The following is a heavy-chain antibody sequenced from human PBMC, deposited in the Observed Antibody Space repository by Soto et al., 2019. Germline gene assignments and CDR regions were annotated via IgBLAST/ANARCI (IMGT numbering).Heavy chain of an antibody. Sequence: VQLVESGGGVVQPGRSLRLSCAASGFTFSSYAMSWVRQAPGKGLEWVSGISASGGRTYYADSVKGRFTISRDNSKNTMYLQMNSLRVEDTAVYKCAKDWDLLRAFDLWGQGTMVTVSS. CDR3: AKDWDLLRAFDL. CDR1: GFTFSSYA. J-gene: IGHJ3*01. CDR2: ISASGGRT. V-gene: IGHV3-23*04. D-gene: IGHD1-26*01.